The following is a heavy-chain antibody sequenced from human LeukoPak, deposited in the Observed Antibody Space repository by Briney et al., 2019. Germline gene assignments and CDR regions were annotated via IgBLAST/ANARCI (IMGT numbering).Heavy chain of an antibody. V-gene: IGHV5-51*01. D-gene: IGHD2-21*01. J-gene: IGHJ4*02. CDR1: GXSXTSYW. Sequence: XKISXKXSGXSXTSYWIGWVRQMPGKGLEWMGFIYPSDSDTRYSPSFQGQVTISADKSISTAYLQWSSLKASDTAMYYCARSDGRTPYDFWGQGTLVTVSS. CDR3: ARSDGRTPYDF. CDR2: IYPSDSDT.